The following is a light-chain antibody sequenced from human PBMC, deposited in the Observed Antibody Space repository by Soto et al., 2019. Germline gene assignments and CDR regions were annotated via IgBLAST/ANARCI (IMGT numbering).Light chain of an antibody. CDR2: LGS. CDR1: QSLVYSNGYNY. V-gene: IGKV2-28*01. CDR3: MQTLQTPIT. J-gene: IGKJ5*01. Sequence: DIVMTQSPLSLPVTPGEPASISCRSSQSLVYSNGYNYLDWYLQKPGQSPQLLIYLGSNRASGVPDRFSGSGSGTDFTLKISRVEAEDVGVYYCMQTLQTPITFGQGTRLEIK.